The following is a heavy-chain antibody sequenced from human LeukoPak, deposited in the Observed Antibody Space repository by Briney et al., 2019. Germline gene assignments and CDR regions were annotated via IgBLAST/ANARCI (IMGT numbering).Heavy chain of an antibody. CDR1: GGSISSHY. V-gene: IGHV4-59*11. D-gene: IGHD4-17*01. Sequence: SETLSLTCTVSGGSISSHYWSWIRQPPGKGLEWIGYISYIGSTNYNPSLKSRVTISVDTSKNQFSLKLSSVTAADTAVYFCARDPTTVTKGLDIWGQGTMVSVSS. J-gene: IGHJ3*02. CDR2: ISYIGST. CDR3: ARDPTTVTKGLDI.